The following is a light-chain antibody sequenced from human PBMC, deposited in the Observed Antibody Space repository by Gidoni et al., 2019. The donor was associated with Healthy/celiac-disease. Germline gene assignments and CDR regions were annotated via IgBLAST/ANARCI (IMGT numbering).Light chain of an antibody. Sequence: QSALTQPASVSGSPGQSITISCTGTSSDVGSYTLVSWYQQHTGKAPKLMIYEVSKRPSGVSNRFSGSKSGNTASLTISGLQAEDEADYYCCSYAGSSTAVFGVGTKLTVL. CDR1: SSDVGSYTL. CDR2: EVS. V-gene: IGLV2-23*02. J-gene: IGLJ2*01. CDR3: CSYAGSSTAV.